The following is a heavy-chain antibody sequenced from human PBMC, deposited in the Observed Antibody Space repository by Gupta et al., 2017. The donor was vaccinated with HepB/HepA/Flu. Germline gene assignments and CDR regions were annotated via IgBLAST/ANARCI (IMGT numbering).Heavy chain of an antibody. CDR1: GFTFRSYA. Sequence: QVQLVESGGGVVQPGSSLRLSCTASGFTFRSYAMHWVRQAPGMGLEWVAVISYDGSNKYYADSVKGRFTISRDNSKNTLYLQMNSLRAEDTAVYYCARTPGSANFDYWGQVTLVTVSS. J-gene: IGHJ4*02. CDR3: ARTPGSANFDY. V-gene: IGHV3-30-3*01. CDR2: ISYDGSNK. D-gene: IGHD6-25*01.